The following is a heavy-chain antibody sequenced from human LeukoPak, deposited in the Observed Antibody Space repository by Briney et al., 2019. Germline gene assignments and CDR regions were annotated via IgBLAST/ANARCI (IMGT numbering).Heavy chain of an antibody. Sequence: GESLKISCKGSGYSFTSYWIGWVRQMPGKGLEWMGIISPHDSDTRYGPSFQGQVTISADKSNSTAYLQWSSLKASDTAMYFCARRVLPGAKGGWFDPWGQGTLVTVSS. CDR1: GYSFTSYW. V-gene: IGHV5-51*01. D-gene: IGHD2-2*01. J-gene: IGHJ5*02. CDR2: ISPHDSDT. CDR3: ARRVLPGAKGGWFDP.